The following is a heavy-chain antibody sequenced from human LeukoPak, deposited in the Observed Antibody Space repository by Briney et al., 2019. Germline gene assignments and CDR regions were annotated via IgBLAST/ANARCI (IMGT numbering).Heavy chain of an antibody. CDR1: GDSINRGYW. CDR3: ATRVYGDSGPFDN. J-gene: IGHJ4*02. V-gene: IGHV4-4*02. CDR2: IWHSGCT. D-gene: IGHD4-17*01. Sequence: SETLSLTCTVSGDSINRGYWWSWVRQAPGKGLEWIGQIWHSGCTNYNPSLTTRVTISIDKSKNHFSLKLTSATAADTAVYYCATRVYGDSGPFDNWGQGILVAVSS.